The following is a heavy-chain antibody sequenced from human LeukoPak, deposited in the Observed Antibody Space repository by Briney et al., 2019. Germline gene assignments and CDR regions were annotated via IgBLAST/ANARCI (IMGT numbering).Heavy chain of an antibody. J-gene: IGHJ6*02. CDR3: AREWHDYALSPMDV. CDR1: GYTFTGYY. D-gene: IGHD4-17*01. Sequence: ASVKVSCKASGYTFTGYYMHWVRQAPGRGLEWMGWINPNSGGTNYAQKFQGRVTMTRDTSISTAYMELSRLRSDDTAVYYCAREWHDYALSPMDVWGQGTTVTVSS. V-gene: IGHV1-2*02. CDR2: INPNSGGT.